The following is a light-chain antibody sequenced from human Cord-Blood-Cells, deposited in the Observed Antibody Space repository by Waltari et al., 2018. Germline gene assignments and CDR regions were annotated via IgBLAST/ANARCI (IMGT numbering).Light chain of an antibody. Sequence: DIQLTQSPYSLSASVGDRVTITCRASQSISIYLTWYQHKPGNAPKLLIYTASSLQSWVPSRFSGSGSGTDFTLTISSLPPEYFATYYCQPSYSTPYTFGQGTKLEIK. V-gene: IGKV1-39*01. J-gene: IGKJ2*01. CDR3: QPSYSTPYT. CDR1: QSISIY. CDR2: TAS.